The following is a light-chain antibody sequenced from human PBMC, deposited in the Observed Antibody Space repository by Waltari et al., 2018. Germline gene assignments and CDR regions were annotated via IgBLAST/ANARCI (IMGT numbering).Light chain of an antibody. CDR3: LQRSLWPWT. V-gene: IGKV3-11*01. CDR1: QTVSTY. J-gene: IGKJ1*01. Sequence: IVLTQSPATLSLSPGERATLSCRASQTVSTYLAWFQQNPGQAPRLLISDASNMAPGTPARYSGSGSGTDFSLTISSLEPEDFAVYYCLQRSLWPWTFGQGTKVAVK. CDR2: DAS.